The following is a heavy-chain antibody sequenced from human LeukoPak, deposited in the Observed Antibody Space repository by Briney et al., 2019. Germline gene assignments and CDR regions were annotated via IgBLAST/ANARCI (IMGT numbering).Heavy chain of an antibody. J-gene: IGHJ5*02. CDR3: ARGPSGYYEYNWFDP. V-gene: IGHV4-30-2*05. D-gene: IGHD3-22*01. Sequence: PSETLSLTCTVSGGSISSGGYYWSWIRQPPGKGLERIGYIYHSGSTYYNPSLKSRVTISVDTSKNQFSLKLSSVTAADTAVYYCARGPSGYYEYNWFDPWGQGTLVTVSS. CDR2: IYHSGST. CDR1: GGSISSGGYY.